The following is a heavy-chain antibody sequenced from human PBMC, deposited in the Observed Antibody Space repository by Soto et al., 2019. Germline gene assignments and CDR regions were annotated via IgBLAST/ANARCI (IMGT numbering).Heavy chain of an antibody. CDR1: GFTFSDYY. CDR2: ISSSGSTI. D-gene: IGHD3-3*01. CDR3: ARELSFWSRYPFDY. Sequence: GGSLRLSCAASGFTFSDYYMSWIRQAPGKGLEWVSYISSSGSTIYYADSVKGRFTISRDNAKNSLYLQMNSLRAEDTAVYYCARELSFWSRYPFDYWGQGTLVTVSS. J-gene: IGHJ4*02. V-gene: IGHV3-11*01.